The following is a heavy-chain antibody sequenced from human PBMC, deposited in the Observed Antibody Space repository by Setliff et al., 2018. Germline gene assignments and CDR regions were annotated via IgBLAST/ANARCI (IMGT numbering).Heavy chain of an antibody. CDR1: GGSISSYY. Sequence: SETLSLTCTVSGGSISSYYWSWIRQPPGKELEWMAYVYYTGDTYYNPSLKSRISISIDTSKNQFSLNLISVTAADTAVYYCAGSQGSGGYYSNSPYCFHYWGQGTLVTVSS. V-gene: IGHV4-59*03. D-gene: IGHD3-10*01. CDR3: AGSQGSGGYYSNSPYCFHY. CDR2: VYYTGDT. J-gene: IGHJ4*02.